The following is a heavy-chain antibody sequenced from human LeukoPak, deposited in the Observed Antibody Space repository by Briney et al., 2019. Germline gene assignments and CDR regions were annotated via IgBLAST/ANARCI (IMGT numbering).Heavy chain of an antibody. D-gene: IGHD6-13*01. V-gene: IGHV3-7*01. J-gene: IGHJ4*02. CDR1: GFTFSSYW. CDR2: IKQDGSGK. Sequence: GGSLRLSCAASGFTFSSYWMSWVRQAPGKGLEWVAHIKQDGSGKYYVDSVKGRFTISRDNAKNSLYLQMNSLRAEDTAVYYCARSPAAGTPTFDYWGQGTLVTVSS. CDR3: ARSPAAGTPTFDY.